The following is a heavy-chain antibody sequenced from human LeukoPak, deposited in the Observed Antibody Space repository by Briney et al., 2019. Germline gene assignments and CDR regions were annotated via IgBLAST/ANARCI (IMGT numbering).Heavy chain of an antibody. D-gene: IGHD3-10*01. CDR3: TRDGLIWFGELSAAFDI. V-gene: IGHV3-49*04. Sequence: PGGSLRLSCTASGFTFGDYAMSWVRQAPGKGLEWVGFIRSKAYGGTTEYAASVKGRFTISRDDSKSIAYLQMNSLKTEDTAAYYCTRDGLIWFGELSAAFDIWGQGTMVTVSS. CDR1: GFTFGDYA. CDR2: IRSKAYGGTT. J-gene: IGHJ3*02.